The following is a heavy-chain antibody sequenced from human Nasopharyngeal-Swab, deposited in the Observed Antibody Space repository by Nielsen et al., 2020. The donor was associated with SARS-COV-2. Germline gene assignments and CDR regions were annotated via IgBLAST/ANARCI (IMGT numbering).Heavy chain of an antibody. CDR1: GCTFGNYN. CDR2: ISSSSSFI. CDR3: ARDTRAFDI. J-gene: IGHJ3*02. Sequence: GESMMISCEGSGCTFGNYNLNWVRQAPGKGLEWGSSISSSSSFIYYADSVKGRFTISGDNDQKSLSLQINSLRAEDTGVYFCARDTRAFDIWGQETMVTVSS. V-gene: IGHV3-21*01.